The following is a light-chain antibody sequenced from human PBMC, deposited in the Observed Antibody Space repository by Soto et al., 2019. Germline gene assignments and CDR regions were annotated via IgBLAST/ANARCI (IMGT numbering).Light chain of an antibody. V-gene: IGKV1-39*01. CDR1: QSISSF. CDR2: AAS. Sequence: DIQMTQYPSSLSASVGDRVTITCRASQSISSFLNWYQQKPGKAPKLLIYAASNLQSGVPSRFSGSGSGTDFTLTISSLQPEDFATYFCQQSYSTPPWTFGQGTKVDI. CDR3: QQSYSTPPWT. J-gene: IGKJ1*01.